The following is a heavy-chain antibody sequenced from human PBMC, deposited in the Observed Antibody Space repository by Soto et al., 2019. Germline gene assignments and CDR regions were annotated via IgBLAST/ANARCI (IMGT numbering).Heavy chain of an antibody. V-gene: IGHV1-69*08. J-gene: IGHJ4*02. Sequence: QVQLVQSGAEVKKPGSSVKVSCKTSGGTFSNDIITWVRQAPGQGLEWMGRIIPLLDKTNYAQKFQGRVALTANKSTGTAYAELNRLRSEDTAVYSCVRDSPIGNTFSGYAGIDYWGQGTLVTVSS. CDR2: IIPLLDKT. CDR1: GGTFSNDI. CDR3: VRDSPIGNTFSGYAGIDY. D-gene: IGHD5-12*01.